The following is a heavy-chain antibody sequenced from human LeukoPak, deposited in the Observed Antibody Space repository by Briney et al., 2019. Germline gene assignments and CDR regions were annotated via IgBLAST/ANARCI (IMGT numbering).Heavy chain of an antibody. V-gene: IGHV3-74*01. CDR2: INSDGSST. Sequence: GGSLRLSCVGSGFTSIAYALTWARQAPGKGLVWVSRINSDGSSTSYADSVKGRFTISRDNAKNTLYLQMNSLRAEDTAVYYCASFPYGGKRGWARNDYWGQGTLVTVSS. D-gene: IGHD4-23*01. J-gene: IGHJ4*02. CDR1: GFTSIAYA. CDR3: ASFPYGGKRGWARNDY.